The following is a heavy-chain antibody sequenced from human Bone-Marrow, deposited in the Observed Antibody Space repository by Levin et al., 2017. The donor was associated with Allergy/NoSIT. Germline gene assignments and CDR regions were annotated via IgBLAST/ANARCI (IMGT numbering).Heavy chain of an antibody. CDR3: ARINTGLQGGFYYYYGMDV. D-gene: IGHD3-16*01. Sequence: SETLSLTCNVSGDSVSSGTYYWTWIRQPPGKGLEWIGYIFYGGSTNNNPSLKSRVTISADTSKNQFSLKMPSVTAADTAVYYCARINTGLQGGFYYYYGMDVWGQGTTVTVSS. J-gene: IGHJ6*02. V-gene: IGHV4-61*01. CDR2: IFYGGST. CDR1: GDSVSSGTYY.